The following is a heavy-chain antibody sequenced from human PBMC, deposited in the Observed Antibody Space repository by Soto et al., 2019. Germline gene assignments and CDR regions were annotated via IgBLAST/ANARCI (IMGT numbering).Heavy chain of an antibody. CDR3: AKVPSPVYCSSTSCYAGYIDY. CDR2: ISGSGGST. CDR1: GFTFSSYA. J-gene: IGHJ4*02. D-gene: IGHD2-2*01. V-gene: IGHV3-23*01. Sequence: GGSLRLSCAASGFTFSSYAMSWVRQAPGKGLEWVSAISGSGGSTYYADSVKGRFTISRDNSKNTLYLQMNSLRAEDTAVYYCAKVPSPVYCSSTSCYAGYIDYWGQGTLVTVSS.